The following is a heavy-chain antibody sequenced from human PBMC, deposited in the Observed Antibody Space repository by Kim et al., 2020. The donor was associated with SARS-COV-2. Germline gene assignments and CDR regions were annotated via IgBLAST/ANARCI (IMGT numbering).Heavy chain of an antibody. D-gene: IGHD2-15*01. CDR2: INHSGST. J-gene: IGHJ4*02. CDR1: GGSFSGYY. Sequence: SETLSLTCAVYGGSFSGYYWSWIRQPPGKGLEWIGEINHSGSTNYNPSLKSRVTISVDTSKNQFSLKLSSVTAADTAVYYCARGRMRCSGGSCYSYAPPFVPFDYWGQGTLVTVSS. CDR3: ARGRMRCSGGSCYSYAPPFVPFDY. V-gene: IGHV4-34*01.